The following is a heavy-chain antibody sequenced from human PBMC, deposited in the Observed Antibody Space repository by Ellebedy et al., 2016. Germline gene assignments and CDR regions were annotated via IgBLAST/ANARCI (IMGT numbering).Heavy chain of an antibody. CDR1: GFTFSTYG. CDR3: AREASSWYVIDYFDY. D-gene: IGHD6-13*01. CDR2: ISYDGSNK. J-gene: IGHJ4*02. Sequence: GESLKISCAASGFTFSTYGMHWVRQAPGKGLEWVAVISYDGSNKYYADSVKGRFTISRDNSKNTLYLQMNSLRAEDTAVYYCAREASSWYVIDYFDYWGQGTLVTVSS. V-gene: IGHV3-30*19.